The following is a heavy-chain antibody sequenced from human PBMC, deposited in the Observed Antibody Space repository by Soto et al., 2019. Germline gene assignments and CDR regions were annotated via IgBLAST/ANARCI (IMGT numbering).Heavy chain of an antibody. CDR3: AKDGSIAAAGTGTFDY. CDR2: ISGSGGST. V-gene: IGHV3-23*01. CDR1: GFTFSSYA. D-gene: IGHD6-13*01. J-gene: IGHJ4*02. Sequence: GESLKISCAASGFTFSSYAMSWVRQAPGKGLEWVSAISGSGGSTYYADSVKGRFTISRDNSKNTLYLQMNSLRAEDTAVYYCAKDGSIAAAGTGTFDYWGQGTLVTVSS.